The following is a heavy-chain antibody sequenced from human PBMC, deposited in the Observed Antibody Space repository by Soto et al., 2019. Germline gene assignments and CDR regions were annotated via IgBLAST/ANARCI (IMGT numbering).Heavy chain of an antibody. Sequence: QVQLVESGGGVVQPGRSLRLSCAASGFTFSSYGMHWVRQAPGKGLEWVAVISYDGSNKYYADSVKGRFTIARDNSKNTLYLQMDSLSAEDTAVSYCATSVYNWNDGFFDYWGRGTLVTVSS. V-gene: IGHV3-30*03. J-gene: IGHJ4*02. D-gene: IGHD1-1*01. CDR1: GFTFSSYG. CDR2: ISYDGSNK. CDR3: ATSVYNWNDGFFDY.